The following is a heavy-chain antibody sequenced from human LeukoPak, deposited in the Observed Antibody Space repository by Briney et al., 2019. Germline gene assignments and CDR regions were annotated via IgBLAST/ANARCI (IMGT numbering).Heavy chain of an antibody. CDR2: IFYSGST. CDR3: TRVDYYGSGSY. V-gene: IGHV4-30-4*01. Sequence: PSETLSLTCTVSGGSISSGDYYWSWIRQPPGKGLEWIGYIFYSGSTYYNPSLKSRVTISVDTSKNQFSLKLSSVAAADTAVYYCTRVDYYGSGSYWGQGTRVTVSS. J-gene: IGHJ4*02. D-gene: IGHD3-10*01. CDR1: GGSISSGDYY.